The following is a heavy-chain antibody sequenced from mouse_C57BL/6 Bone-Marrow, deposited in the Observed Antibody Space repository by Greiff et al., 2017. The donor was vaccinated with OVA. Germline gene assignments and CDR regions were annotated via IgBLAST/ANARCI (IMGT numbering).Heavy chain of an antibody. CDR2: INPNYGTT. V-gene: IGHV1-39*01. J-gene: IGHJ1*03. CDR3: AYYYGSSYGCFGV. CDR1: GYSFTDYN. Sequence: VQLQQSGPELVKPGASVKISCKASGYSFTDYNMNWVKQSNGKSLEWIGVINPNYGTTSYNQKFKGKATLTVDQSSSTAYMQLNSLTSEDSAVYCGAYYYGSSYGCFGVWGRGTAVTVTS. D-gene: IGHD1-1*01.